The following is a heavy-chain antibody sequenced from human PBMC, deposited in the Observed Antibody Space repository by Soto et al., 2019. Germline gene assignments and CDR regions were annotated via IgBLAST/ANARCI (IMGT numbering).Heavy chain of an antibody. V-gene: IGHV3-30*18. CDR3: AKDPSSGVTGTYLDY. CDR2: ISYDGSDK. Sequence: QVQLVESGGGVVQPGRSLRLSCAASGFTFSTYGMHWVRQAPDKGLEWVAIISYDGSDKYYADSVKGRFTISRDNSKNTLYLQMNSLRAEDTAVYSCAKDPSSGVTGTYLDYWGQGTLVTVSS. CDR1: GFTFSTYG. J-gene: IGHJ4*02. D-gene: IGHD6-19*01.